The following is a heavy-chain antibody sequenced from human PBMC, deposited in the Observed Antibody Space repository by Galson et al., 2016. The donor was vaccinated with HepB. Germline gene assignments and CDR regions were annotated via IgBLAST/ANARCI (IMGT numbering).Heavy chain of an antibody. D-gene: IGHD6-19*01. V-gene: IGHV3-23*01. CDR2: ISGSGTTT. J-gene: IGHJ6*02. CDR1: GFPFTTSA. CDR3: ARDERWPRGMDV. Sequence: SLRLSCAASGFPFTTSALNWVRQAPGKGLQWVSFISGSGTTTFYTDSVKGRFTISRDNSKNMLYLQMDSLRAEDTAVYYCARDERWPRGMDVWGQGTTVTVSS.